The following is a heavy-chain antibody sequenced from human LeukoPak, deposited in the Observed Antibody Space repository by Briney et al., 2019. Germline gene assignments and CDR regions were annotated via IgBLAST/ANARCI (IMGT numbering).Heavy chain of an antibody. J-gene: IGHJ4*02. V-gene: IGHV5-51*01. CDR1: GYSFTSYW. CDR3: ATSESQTRFDY. CDR2: IYPGDSDT. Sequence: GESLKISCKGSGYSFTSYWIGWVRQMPGKGPEWMGIIYPGDSDTRYSPSFQGQVTISADKSINTAYLRWSSLKASDTAMYYCATSESQTRFDYWGQGTLVTVSS. D-gene: IGHD1/OR15-1a*01.